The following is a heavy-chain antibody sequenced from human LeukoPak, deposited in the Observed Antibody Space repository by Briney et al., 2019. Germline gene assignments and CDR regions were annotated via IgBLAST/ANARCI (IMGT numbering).Heavy chain of an antibody. CDR3: ARDNALTGAYYYYYYGMDV. CDR2: IYYSGST. V-gene: IGHV4-61*01. Sequence: SETLSLTCTVSGGSVSSGSYYWSWIRQPPGKGQEWIGYIYYSGSTNYNPSLKSRVTISVDTSKNQFSLKLSSVTAADTAVYYCARDNALTGAYYYYYYGMDVWGKGTTVTVSS. J-gene: IGHJ6*04. CDR1: GGSVSSGSYY. D-gene: IGHD3-9*01.